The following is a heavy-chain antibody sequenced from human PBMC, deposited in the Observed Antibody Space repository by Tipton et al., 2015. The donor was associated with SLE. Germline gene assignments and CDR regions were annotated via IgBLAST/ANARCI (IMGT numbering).Heavy chain of an antibody. J-gene: IGHJ6*03. CDR1: GFTFSSYG. CDR3: ARGISSSWYGDYYYYMDV. CDR2: ISGSGGST. D-gene: IGHD6-13*01. Sequence: SLRLSCAASGFTFSSYGMSWVRQAPGKGLEWVSAISGSGGSTYYADSVKGRFTISRDNSKNTLYLQMNSLRAEDTAVYYCARGISSSWYGDYYYYMDVWGKGTTVTVSS. V-gene: IGHV3-23*01.